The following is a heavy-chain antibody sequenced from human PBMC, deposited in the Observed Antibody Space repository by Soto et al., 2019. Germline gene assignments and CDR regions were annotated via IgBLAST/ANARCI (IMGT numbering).Heavy chain of an antibody. J-gene: IGHJ3*02. D-gene: IGHD3-3*01. CDR2: ISFDGINK. CDR1: GFTFSSYG. V-gene: IGHV3-30*18. CDR3: AKDPYYDFWSGYFFGAFDI. Sequence: GGGLRLSCXASGFTFSSYGMGGVRQAQRKGLEWVAVISFDGINKYYAYSVKRRFTISRDNSNNTLYLQMNSLRAEDTAVYYCAKDPYYDFWSGYFFGAFDIWGQGTMVTVSS.